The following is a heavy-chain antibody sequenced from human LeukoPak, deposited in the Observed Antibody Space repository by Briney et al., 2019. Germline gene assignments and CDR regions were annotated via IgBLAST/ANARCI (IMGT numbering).Heavy chain of an antibody. CDR1: GFTVSSNY. D-gene: IGHD6-13*01. J-gene: IGHJ6*03. Sequence: GGSLRLSCAASGFTVSSNYMSWVRQAPGKGVEWVSYISSSSSTIYYADSVKGRFTISRDNAKNSLYLQMNSLRAEDTAVYYCASAPGWSSSWFYYYYMDVWGKGTTVTVSS. V-gene: IGHV3-48*01. CDR2: ISSSSSTI. CDR3: ASAPGWSSSWFYYYYMDV.